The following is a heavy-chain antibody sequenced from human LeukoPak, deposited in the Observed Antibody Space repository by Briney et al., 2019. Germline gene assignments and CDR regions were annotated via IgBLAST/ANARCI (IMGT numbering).Heavy chain of an antibody. J-gene: IGHJ4*02. V-gene: IGHV4-59*08. D-gene: IGHD6-13*01. CDR1: GGSISNYY. Sequence: SETLSLTCTVSGGSISNYYWSWIRQPPGKGLEWIGYIYYSGSTNYNPSLKSRVTISVDTSKNQFSLKLSSVTAADTAVYYCARHGRGEAAGSDYWGQGTLVTVSS. CDR3: ARHGRGEAAGSDY. CDR2: IYYSGST.